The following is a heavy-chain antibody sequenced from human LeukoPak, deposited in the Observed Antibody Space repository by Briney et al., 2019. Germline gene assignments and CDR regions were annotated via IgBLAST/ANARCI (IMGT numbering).Heavy chain of an antibody. CDR2: IIPILGIA. V-gene: IGHV1-69*04. Sequence: SVKDSCKASGGTFSSYAISWVRQAPGQGLEWMGRIIPILGIANYAQKFQGRVTITADKSTSTAYMELSSLRSEDTAVYYCARERRYSGYDGFDYWGQGTLVTVSS. CDR3: ARERRYSGYDGFDY. D-gene: IGHD5-12*01. J-gene: IGHJ4*02. CDR1: GGTFSSYA.